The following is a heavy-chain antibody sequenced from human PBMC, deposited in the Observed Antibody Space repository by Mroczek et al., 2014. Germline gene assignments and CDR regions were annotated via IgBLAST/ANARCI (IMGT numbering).Heavy chain of an antibody. J-gene: IGHJ1*01. D-gene: IGHD6-19*01. CDR2: IYSGGST. V-gene: IGHV3-53*01. CDR3: AKEEEGSGWTGYFQH. CDR1: GFTVSSNY. Sequence: VQLVQSGGGLIQPGGSLRLSCAASGFTVSSNYMSWVRQAPGKGLEWVSVIYSGGSTYYADSVKGRFTISRDNSKNTLYLQMNSLRAEDTAVYYCAKEEEGSGWTGYFQHWGQGTLVTVSS.